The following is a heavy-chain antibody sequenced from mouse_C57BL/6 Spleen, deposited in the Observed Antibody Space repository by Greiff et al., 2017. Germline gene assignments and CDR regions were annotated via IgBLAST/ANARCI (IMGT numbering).Heavy chain of an antibody. V-gene: IGHV5-4*01. CDR2: ISDGGSYT. D-gene: IGHD2-4*01. CDR3: ARCDSWFAY. CDR1: GFTFSSYA. Sequence: DVQLVESGGGLVKPGGSLKLSCAASGFTFSSYAMSWVRQTPEKRLEWVATISDGGSYTYYPDNVKGRFTISRDNAKNNLYLQMSHLKSEDTAMYYCARCDSWFAYWGQGTLVTVSA. J-gene: IGHJ3*01.